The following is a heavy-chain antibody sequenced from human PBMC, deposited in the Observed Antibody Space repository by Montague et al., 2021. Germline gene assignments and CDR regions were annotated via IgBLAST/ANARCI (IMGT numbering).Heavy chain of an antibody. Sequence: SXTLSLTCTVSGGSISSASYYWGWIRQPPGKGLEFIGVIYYNGTTYHNPSLKSRVTVSMDTSKNQFSLKLSSVTAVDTAVYYCARSLYCRGGSCYSGFDPWGQGTLVTASS. CDR1: GGSISSASYY. CDR3: ARSLYCRGGSCYSGFDP. CDR2: IYYNGTT. V-gene: IGHV4-39*01. J-gene: IGHJ5*02. D-gene: IGHD2-15*01.